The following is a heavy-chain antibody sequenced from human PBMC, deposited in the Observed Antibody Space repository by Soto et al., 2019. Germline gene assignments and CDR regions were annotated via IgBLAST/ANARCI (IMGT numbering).Heavy chain of an antibody. D-gene: IGHD2-8*01. CDR2: TYYRSKWYN. CDR1: GESGSSNSAA. CDR3: ARVSPYCTNGVCPDYGMDV. Sequence: PSQTLSLTCAISGESGSSNSAAWNWIRQSPSRGLEWLGRTYYRSKWYNDYAVSVKSRITINPDTSKNQFSLQLNSVTPEDTAVYYCARVSPYCTNGVCPDYGMDVWGQGTTVTVSS. J-gene: IGHJ6*02. V-gene: IGHV6-1*01.